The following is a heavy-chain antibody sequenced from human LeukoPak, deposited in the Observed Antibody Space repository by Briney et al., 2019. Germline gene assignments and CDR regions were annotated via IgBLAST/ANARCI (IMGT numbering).Heavy chain of an antibody. V-gene: IGHV3-49*04. CDR3: TKTTYPVLDYYGMDV. J-gene: IGHJ6*02. Sequence: GGSLRLSCTASGFTFSNYAMNWVRQAPGKELEWVGFIRRITYGGTTEYAASVKARFTVSRYDSRSIAYLQMNSLKTEDTAVYYCTKTTYPVLDYYGMDVWGQGTTVTVSS. CDR2: IRRITYGGTT. CDR1: GFTFSNYA. D-gene: IGHD2/OR15-2a*01.